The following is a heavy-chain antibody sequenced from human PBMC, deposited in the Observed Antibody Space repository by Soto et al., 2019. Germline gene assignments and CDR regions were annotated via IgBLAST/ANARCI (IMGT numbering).Heavy chain of an antibody. V-gene: IGHV3-23*01. J-gene: IGHJ3*02. Sequence: GESLKISCAASGFTFSSYAMSWVRQAPGKGLEWVSAISGSGGSTYYADSVKGRFTISRDNSKNTLYLQMNSLRAEDTAVYYCAKDLPGIAAAERINDAFDIWGQGTMVTVSS. D-gene: IGHD6-13*01. CDR1: GFTFSSYA. CDR3: AKDLPGIAAAERINDAFDI. CDR2: ISGSGGST.